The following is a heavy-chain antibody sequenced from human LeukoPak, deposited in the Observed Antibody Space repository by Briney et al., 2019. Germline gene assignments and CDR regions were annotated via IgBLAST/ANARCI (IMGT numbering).Heavy chain of an antibody. CDR1: DYTFTSYG. Sequence: ASVKVSCKASDYTFTSYGISWVRQAPGQGLEWMGWISAYNGNTNYAQKLQGRVTMTTDTSTSTAYMELRSLRSEDTAVYYCARALYYYGSGSAFDYWGQGTLVTVSS. J-gene: IGHJ4*02. CDR2: ISAYNGNT. D-gene: IGHD3-10*01. CDR3: ARALYYYGSGSAFDY. V-gene: IGHV1-18*01.